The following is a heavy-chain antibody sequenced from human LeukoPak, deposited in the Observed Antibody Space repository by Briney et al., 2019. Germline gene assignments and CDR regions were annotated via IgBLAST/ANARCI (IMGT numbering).Heavy chain of an antibody. Sequence: GGSLRLSCAASGFTFSSYAMHWVRQAPGKGLEWVAVISYHGSNKYYADSVKGRFTISRDNSKNTLYLQMNSLRAEDTAVYYCARSGYYDSSGYPHYGMDVWGQGTTVTVSS. CDR1: GFTFSSYA. D-gene: IGHD3-22*01. V-gene: IGHV3-30*04. CDR3: ARSGYYDSSGYPHYGMDV. J-gene: IGHJ6*02. CDR2: ISYHGSNK.